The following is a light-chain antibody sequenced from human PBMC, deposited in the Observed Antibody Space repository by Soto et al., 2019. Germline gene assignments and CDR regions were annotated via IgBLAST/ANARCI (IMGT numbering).Light chain of an antibody. CDR1: SSDDGSYNL. J-gene: IGLJ1*01. Sequence: QSVLTQPASVSGSPGQSITISCTGTSSDDGSYNLVSWYQQHPGKAPKLMIYEVSKRPSGVSNRFSGSKSGNTASLTISGLQAEDEADYYCCSYAGSSIYYVFGTGTKLTVL. V-gene: IGLV2-23*02. CDR2: EVS. CDR3: CSYAGSSIYYV.